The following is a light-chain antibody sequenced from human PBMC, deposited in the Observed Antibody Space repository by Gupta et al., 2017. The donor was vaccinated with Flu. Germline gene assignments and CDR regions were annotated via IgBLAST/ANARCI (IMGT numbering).Light chain of an antibody. CDR2: EVT. J-gene: IGLJ3*02. Sequence: QSALAQPASVSGSPGQSITISCTGTSSDVGNYNLVSWYQQHPGKAPKLMIYEVTKRPSGVSNRFSGSKSGNTASLTVSGLQAEDEADYYCCSYSGGSTLMFGGGTKLTVL. V-gene: IGLV2-23*02. CDR3: CSYSGGSTLM. CDR1: SSDVGNYNL.